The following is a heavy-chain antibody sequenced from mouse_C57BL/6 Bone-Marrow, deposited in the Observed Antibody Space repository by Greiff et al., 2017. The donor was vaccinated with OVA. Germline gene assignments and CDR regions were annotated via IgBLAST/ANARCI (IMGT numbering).Heavy chain of an antibody. CDR3: TPNWFPAWFAY. V-gene: IGHV14-4*01. J-gene: IGHJ3*01. CDR1: GFNIKDDY. D-gene: IGHD4-1*02. Sequence: VQLQQSGAELVRPGASVKLSCTASGFNIKDDYMHWVKQRPEQGLEWIGWIDPANGDTEYASKFQGKATITADTSSNTAYLQLSSLTSEDTAVYYCTPNWFPAWFAYWGQGTLVTVSA. CDR2: IDPANGDT.